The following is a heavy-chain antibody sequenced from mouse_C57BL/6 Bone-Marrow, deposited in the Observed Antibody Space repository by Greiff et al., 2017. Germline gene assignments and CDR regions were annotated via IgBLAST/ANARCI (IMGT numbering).Heavy chain of an antibody. CDR2: ISDGGSYT. J-gene: IGHJ4*01. D-gene: IGHD1-1*01. Sequence: EVMLVESGGGLVKPGGSLKLSCAASGFTFSSYAMSWVRQTPEKRLEWVATISDGGSYTYYPDNVKGRFTISRDNAKNNLYLQMSHLKSEDTAMYYCARPHYYGSRGDYWGQGTSVTVSS. CDR1: GFTFSSYA. V-gene: IGHV5-4*03. CDR3: ARPHYYGSRGDY.